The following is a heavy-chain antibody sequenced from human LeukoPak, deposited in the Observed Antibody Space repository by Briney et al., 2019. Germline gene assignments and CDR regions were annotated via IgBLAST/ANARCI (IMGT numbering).Heavy chain of an antibody. J-gene: IGHJ6*02. CDR3: ARDRWELLSNSYHYCGLDV. V-gene: IGHV3-21*01. CDR2: ISSSSSYI. CDR1: GFTFSSYS. D-gene: IGHD1-26*01. Sequence: PGGSLRLSCAASGFTFSSYSMNWVRQAPGKGLEWVSSISSSSSYIYYADSVKGRFTISRDNAKNSLYLQMNSLRAEDTAVYYCARDRWELLSNSYHYCGLDVWGQGTTVTVSS.